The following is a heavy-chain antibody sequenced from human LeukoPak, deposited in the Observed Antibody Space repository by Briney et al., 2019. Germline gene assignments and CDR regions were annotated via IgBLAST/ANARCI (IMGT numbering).Heavy chain of an antibody. V-gene: IGHV1-8*01. J-gene: IGHJ4*02. Sequence: ASVKVSCKASGYTFTSYDINWVRQATGQGLEWMGWMNPNSGNTGYAQKFQGRVTMTRNTSISTAYMELSSLRSEDTAVYYCAREAGYNSYYYFDYWGQGTLVTVSS. CDR2: MNPNSGNT. CDR3: AREAGYNSYYYFDY. D-gene: IGHD5-24*01. CDR1: GYTFTSYD.